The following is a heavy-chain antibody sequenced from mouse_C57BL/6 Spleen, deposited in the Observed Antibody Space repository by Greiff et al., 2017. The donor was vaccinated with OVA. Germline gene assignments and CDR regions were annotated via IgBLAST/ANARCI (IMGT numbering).Heavy chain of an antibody. CDR1: GYTFTSHW. CDR2: IFPGRGRT. J-gene: IGHJ4*01. V-gene: IGHV1-56*01. Sequence: LVGPGASVKISCKAPGYTFTSHWMQWVRQRPGQGLEGIGEIFPGRGRTYYNEKFKGKATLPVDTSSSTAYMQLSSLTSEDSAVYFCARSEGDYYAMDYWGQGTSVTVSS. CDR3: ARSEGDYYAMDY.